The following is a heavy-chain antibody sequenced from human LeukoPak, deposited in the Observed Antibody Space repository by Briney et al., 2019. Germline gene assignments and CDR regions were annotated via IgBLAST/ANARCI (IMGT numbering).Heavy chain of an antibody. J-gene: IGHJ4*02. V-gene: IGHV3-20*04. D-gene: IGHD3-9*01. Sequence: PGGSLRLSCAASGFTFDDYGMSWVRQAPGKGLEWVSGINWNGGSTGYADSVKGRFTISRDNAKNSLYLQMNSLRAEDTAVYYCARGRYFDWLFQGFDYWGQGTLVTVSS. CDR2: INWNGGST. CDR3: ARGRYFDWLFQGFDY. CDR1: GFTFDDYG.